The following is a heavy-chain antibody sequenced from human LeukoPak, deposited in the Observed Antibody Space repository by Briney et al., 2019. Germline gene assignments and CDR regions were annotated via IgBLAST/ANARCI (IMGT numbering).Heavy chain of an antibody. D-gene: IGHD5-18*01. CDR3: ARVVDADTAFLLPHLYFGMDV. CDR1: GFTFSSYS. CDR2: ISSSSSYI. V-gene: IGHV3-21*01. Sequence: PGGSLRLSCAASGFTFSSYSMNWVRQAPGKGLEWVSSISSSSSYIYYADSVKGRFTISRDNAKNSLYLQMNSLRAEDTAVYYCARVVDADTAFLLPHLYFGMDVWGQGTTVTVSS. J-gene: IGHJ6*02.